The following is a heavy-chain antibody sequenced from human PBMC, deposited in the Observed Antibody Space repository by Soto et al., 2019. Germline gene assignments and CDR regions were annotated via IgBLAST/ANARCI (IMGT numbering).Heavy chain of an antibody. V-gene: IGHV4-39*01. CDR2: IYYSGST. Sequence: SETLSLTCTVSGGSISGSSYYWGWIRQPPGKGLEWIGSIYYSGSTYYNPSLKSRVTISVDTSKNQFSLKLSSVTAADTAVYYCAESHQQLVLYWFDPWGQGTQVTVSS. D-gene: IGHD6-13*01. CDR1: GGSISGSSYY. CDR3: AESHQQLVLYWFDP. J-gene: IGHJ5*02.